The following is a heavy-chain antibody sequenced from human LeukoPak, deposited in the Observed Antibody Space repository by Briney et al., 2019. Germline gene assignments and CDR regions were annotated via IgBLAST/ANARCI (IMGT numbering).Heavy chain of an antibody. J-gene: IGHJ4*02. CDR3: AKDRVALY. Sequence: SSETLSLTCNVSGDSISRDYWSWIRQPPGRGLEWIGYLYYSGNTKYNPSLKSRVTISADTSKNQFSLRLTSVTAADTAIYYCAKDRVALYWGQGILVTVSS. V-gene: IGHV4-59*01. CDR1: GDSISRDY. CDR2: LYYSGNT.